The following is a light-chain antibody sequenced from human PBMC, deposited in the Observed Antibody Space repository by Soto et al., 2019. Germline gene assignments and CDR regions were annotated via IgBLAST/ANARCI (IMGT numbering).Light chain of an antibody. Sequence: EIVLTQSPGTLSLSPGERATLSCRASQSISSTYLAWYQQQPGQAPRLLIYGATSRATGIPDRFSGSGSGTDFTLTISRLEPEDFAVYSCQQYGSSPVTFGGGTKEEIK. CDR1: QSISSTY. CDR3: QQYGSSPVT. J-gene: IGKJ4*01. CDR2: GAT. V-gene: IGKV3-20*01.